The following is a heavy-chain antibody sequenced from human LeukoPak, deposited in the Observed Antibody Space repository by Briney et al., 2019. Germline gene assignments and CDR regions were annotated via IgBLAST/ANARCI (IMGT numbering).Heavy chain of an antibody. CDR2: INHSGST. CDR3: ARVMGDYYDSSGYYRRSDVFDI. D-gene: IGHD3-22*01. J-gene: IGHJ3*02. CDR1: GGSFSGSY. V-gene: IGHV4-34*01. Sequence: SETLSLTCAVYGGSFSGSYWSWIRQPPGKGLEWIGEINHSGSTNYNPSLKSRVIISVDTSKNQFSLKLSSVTAADTAVYYCARVMGDYYDSSGYYRRSDVFDIWGQGTMLTVSS.